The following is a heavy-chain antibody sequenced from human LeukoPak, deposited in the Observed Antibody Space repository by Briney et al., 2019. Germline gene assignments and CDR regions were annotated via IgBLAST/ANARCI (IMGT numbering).Heavy chain of an antibody. D-gene: IGHD6-6*01. CDR1: GFTFSSYA. Sequence: GGSLRLSCAASGFTFSSYAMSWVRQAPGKGLEWVSAISGSGGTTYYADSVKGRFTISRDNSKNTLYLQMNSLRAEDTAVYYCASGTKIAARPGGYWGQGTLVTVSS. J-gene: IGHJ4*02. CDR2: ISGSGGTT. V-gene: IGHV3-23*01. CDR3: ASGTKIAARPGGY.